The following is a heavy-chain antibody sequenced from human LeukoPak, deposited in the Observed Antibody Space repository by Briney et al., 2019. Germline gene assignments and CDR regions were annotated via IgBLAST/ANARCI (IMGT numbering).Heavy chain of an antibody. V-gene: IGHV4-59*01. Sequence: PSETLSLTCTVSGGSISSYYWSWIRQPPGKGLEWIGDIYYSGSINYNPSLKSRVTISVDTSKNQFSLKLSSVTAADTAVYYCARGARSFDWLFSRWGQGTLVTVSS. CDR1: GGSISSYY. D-gene: IGHD3-9*01. CDR3: ARGARSFDWLFSR. CDR2: IYYSGSI. J-gene: IGHJ4*02.